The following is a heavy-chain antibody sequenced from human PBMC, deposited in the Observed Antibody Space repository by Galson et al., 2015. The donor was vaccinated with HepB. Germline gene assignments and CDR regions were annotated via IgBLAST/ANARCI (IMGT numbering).Heavy chain of an antibody. CDR1: GFTFRSYG. CDR2: ISYDGSHT. V-gene: IGHV3-30*18. J-gene: IGHJ6*03. Sequence: SLRLSCAASGFTFRSYGMHWVRQAPGKGLEWVAVISYDGSHTYYADSVKGRFTISSDRPKNTLYLLMDSLKAEDTAVYYCAKDGHEGSGGISYYYSFLDVWGRGTTVTVSS. D-gene: IGHD6-19*01. CDR3: AKDGHEGSGGISYYYSFLDV.